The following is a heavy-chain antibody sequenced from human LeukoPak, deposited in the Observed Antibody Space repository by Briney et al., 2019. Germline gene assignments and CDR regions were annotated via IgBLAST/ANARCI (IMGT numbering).Heavy chain of an antibody. J-gene: IGHJ5*02. D-gene: IGHD2-15*01. Sequence: LTGGSLRLSCEASGFIFSNHWMHWVRQTPGKGLVWLSRISGDGSDTTYVDSVRCRFTISRDNAKNTLYLQMSSLRVEDTAIYYCARVNHLIVSGGTARLDTWGQGTLVTVSS. CDR3: ARVNHLIVSGGTARLDT. CDR2: ISGDGSDT. V-gene: IGHV3-74*01. CDR1: GFIFSNHW.